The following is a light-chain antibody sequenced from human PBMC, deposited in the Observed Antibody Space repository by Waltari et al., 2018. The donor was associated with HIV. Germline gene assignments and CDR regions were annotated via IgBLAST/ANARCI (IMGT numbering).Light chain of an antibody. CDR1: QKISYSSTLNAS. Sequence: DITLTQTPDSLAVSLGSRAAMNCKSSQKISYSSTLNASLAWYQQKPRQPPKLLMFWVSVRASGVPDRFTGSGSETDFTLTINSVQAEDVAVYFCQQYYDKPLTFGRGTKVEI. V-gene: IGKV4-1*01. CDR3: QQYYDKPLT. J-gene: IGKJ4*01. CDR2: WVS.